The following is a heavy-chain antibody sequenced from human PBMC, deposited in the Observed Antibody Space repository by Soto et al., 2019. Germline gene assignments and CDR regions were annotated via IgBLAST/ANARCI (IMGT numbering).Heavy chain of an antibody. J-gene: IGHJ4*02. V-gene: IGHV1-18*01. CDR2: INPSDGNR. CDR1: GYSLRFYG. D-gene: IGHD3-22*01. Sequence: GASVKVSCKASGYSLRFYGIDGVRQATEQGLEWMGWINPSDGNRNFAQKFEDRVTMTTATSTNTVFLELRSLKSDDTAIYYCARDRLRGYDSSGFYSWGQGTMVTVSS. CDR3: ARDRLRGYDSSGFYS.